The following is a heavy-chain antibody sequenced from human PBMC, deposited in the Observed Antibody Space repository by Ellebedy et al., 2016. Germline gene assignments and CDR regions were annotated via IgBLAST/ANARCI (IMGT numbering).Heavy chain of an antibody. V-gene: IGHV3-7*01. J-gene: IGHJ4*02. CDR3: ARDYGANPDY. D-gene: IGHD4-23*01. CDR2: IKQDGSEK. CDR1: GFTFSSYW. Sequence: GESLKISCAASGFTFSSYWMSWVRQAPGKGLEWVANIKQDGSEKYYVDSVKGRFTISRENAKNSLYLEMNSLRAEDTAVYYCARDYGANPDYWGQGTLVTVSS.